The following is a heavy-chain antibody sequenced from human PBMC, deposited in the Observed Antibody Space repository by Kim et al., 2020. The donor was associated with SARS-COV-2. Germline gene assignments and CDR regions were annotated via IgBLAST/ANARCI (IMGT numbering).Heavy chain of an antibody. D-gene: IGHD2-8*01. CDR3: ARHKWFPGFDP. J-gene: IGHJ5*02. CDR2: IYYSGST. CDR1: GGSISSYY. V-gene: IGHV4-59*08. Sequence: SETLSLTCTVSGGSISSYYWSWIRQPPGKGLEWIGYIYYSGSTNYNPSLKSRVTISVDTSKNQFSLKLSSVTAADTAVYYCARHKWFPGFDPWGQGTLVTVSS.